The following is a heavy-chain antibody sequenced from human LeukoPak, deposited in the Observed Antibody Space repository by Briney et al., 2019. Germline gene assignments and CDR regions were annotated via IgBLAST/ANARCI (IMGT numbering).Heavy chain of an antibody. Sequence: PSETLSLTCTVSGGSISSYYWSWIRKPPGKGLEWIGYIYYTGSTNYNPALKSRVTISVDTSKNQFSLKVISVTAADTALYYCAKGEGDYWGQGNLGTGSS. J-gene: IGHJ4*02. CDR3: AKGEGDY. CDR2: IYYTGST. CDR1: GGSISSYY. V-gene: IGHV4-59*01.